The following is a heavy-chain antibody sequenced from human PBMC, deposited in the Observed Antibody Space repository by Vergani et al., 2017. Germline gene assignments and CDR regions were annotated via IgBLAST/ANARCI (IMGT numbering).Heavy chain of an antibody. D-gene: IGHD3-22*01. CDR2: IYYSGST. Sequence: QVQLQESGPGLVKPSQTLSLTCTVSGGSITSNHYYWSWIRQPPGKGLEWIGYIYYSGSTYYNPSLKSRVTISVDTSKNQFSLKLSSVTAADTAVYYCARVSRDDSSGYYYYYGMDVWGQGTTVTVSS. V-gene: IGHV4-30-4*01. J-gene: IGHJ6*02. CDR3: ARVSRDDSSGYYYYYGMDV. CDR1: GGSITSNHYY.